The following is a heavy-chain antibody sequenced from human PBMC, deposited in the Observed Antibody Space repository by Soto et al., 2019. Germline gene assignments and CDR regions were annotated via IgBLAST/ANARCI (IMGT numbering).Heavy chain of an antibody. J-gene: IGHJ4*02. V-gene: IGHV1-58*02. CDR1: GFTFINSA. CDR3: SAVQGGGATFHF. D-gene: IGHD1-26*01. CDR2: IVVGSGHI. Sequence: SVKVSCKASGFTFINSAIQWVRQARGQRLEWMGWIVVGSGHINYAQKFQERLSITRDMSTSTAYMELSSLTLEDTAVYYCSAVQGGGATFHFWGRGTLVTVSS.